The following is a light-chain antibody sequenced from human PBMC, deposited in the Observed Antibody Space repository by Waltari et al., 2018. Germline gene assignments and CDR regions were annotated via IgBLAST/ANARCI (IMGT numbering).Light chain of an antibody. CDR2: DAS. CDR3: QQRSTWPSIT. V-gene: IGKV3-11*01. Sequence: EIVLTQSQATLSLSPGERGTLTGRASQSVNTNLAWYQQKPGQAPRLLIYDASNRATGIPARFSGSGSGTDFTLTISSLEREDFAVYYCQQRSTWPSITFGQGTRLEIK. CDR1: QSVNTN. J-gene: IGKJ5*01.